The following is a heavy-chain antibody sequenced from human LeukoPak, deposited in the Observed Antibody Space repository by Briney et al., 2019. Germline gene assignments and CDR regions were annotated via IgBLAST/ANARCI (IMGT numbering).Heavy chain of an antibody. V-gene: IGHV3-74*01. CDR3: ARVSLYSSSFDY. CDR1: GFTFSSYA. J-gene: IGHJ4*02. Sequence: GGSLRLSCAASGFTFSSYAMSWVRQAPGKGLVWVSRINSDGSSTSYADSVKGRFTISRDNAKNTLYLQMNSLRAEDTAVYYCARVSLYSSSFDYWGQGTLVTVSS. D-gene: IGHD6-6*01. CDR2: INSDGSST.